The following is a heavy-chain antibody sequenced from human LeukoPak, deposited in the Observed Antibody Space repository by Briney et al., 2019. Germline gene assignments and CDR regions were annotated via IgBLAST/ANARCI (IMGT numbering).Heavy chain of an antibody. CDR2: IHPGDSHT. CDR3: ARHDDYDPYYYYGMDA. D-gene: IGHD4-17*01. Sequence: GESLKISCDASGYSFTTYWIGWVRQMPGKGLEWMGVIHPGDSHTRYSPSFQGQVTISADKSINTAYLQWSSLKASDTAMYYCARHDDYDPYYYYGMDAWGQGTTVTVSS. V-gene: IGHV5-51*01. J-gene: IGHJ6*02. CDR1: GYSFTTYW.